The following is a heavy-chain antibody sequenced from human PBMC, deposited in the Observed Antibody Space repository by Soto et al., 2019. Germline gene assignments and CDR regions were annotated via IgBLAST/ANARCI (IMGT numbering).Heavy chain of an antibody. CDR1: GGTFNFYT. D-gene: IGHD3-10*01. J-gene: IGHJ4*02. CDR2: VNPIVGMS. Sequence: QVQLVQSGAEVMKPGSSVRVSCTTSGGTFNFYTINWVRQAPGQGLEWVGRVNPIVGMSNSAQKFQGRVTITADKSTHIAYMDPTRLKSEDTAVYYCATSYGSGSTHFDSWGQGTLVTVSS. CDR3: ATSYGSGSTHFDS. V-gene: IGHV1-69*02.